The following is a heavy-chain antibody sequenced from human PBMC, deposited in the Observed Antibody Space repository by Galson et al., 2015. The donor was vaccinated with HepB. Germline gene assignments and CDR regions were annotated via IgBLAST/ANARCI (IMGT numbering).Heavy chain of an antibody. D-gene: IGHD3-22*01. J-gene: IGHJ6*02. Sequence: SWVRQPPGKGLEWIGEIYHSGSTNYNPSLKSRVTISVDKSKNQFSLKLSSVTAADTAVYYCAASGYYDYYYYGMDVWGQGTTVTVSS. CDR2: IYHSGST. CDR3: AASGYYDYYYYGMDV. V-gene: IGHV4-4*02.